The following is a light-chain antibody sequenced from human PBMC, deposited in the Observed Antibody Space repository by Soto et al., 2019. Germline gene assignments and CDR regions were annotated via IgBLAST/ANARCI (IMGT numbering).Light chain of an antibody. CDR1: QSLLDSDGKTY. Sequence: EIVMTQTPLSSPVTLGQPASISCRSSQSLLDSDGKTYLSWLQQRPGQPQRLLIYKTSSRFSGVPDRFSGSGAGTDFTLKISRVEVEDVGIYYCMQATQFPHTFGHGTKVEI. V-gene: IGKV2-24*01. CDR2: KTS. J-gene: IGKJ2*01. CDR3: MQATQFPHT.